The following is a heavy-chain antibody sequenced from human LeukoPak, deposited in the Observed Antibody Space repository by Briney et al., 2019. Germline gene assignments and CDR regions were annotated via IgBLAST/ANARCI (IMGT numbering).Heavy chain of an antibody. J-gene: IGHJ4*02. Sequence: HSETLSLTCTVSGGSISGTSDYWGWIRQPPGKGPEWLGSIQYSRRTYYKPSLKTRVPISVDTPKNQFSRKLTAVTSPATLVITWARPPGFSTSLWDWGQGTRDSV. D-gene: IGHD2-2*01. CDR1: GGSISGTSDY. CDR3: ARPPGFSTSLWD. V-gene: IGHV4-39*01. CDR2: IQYSRRT.